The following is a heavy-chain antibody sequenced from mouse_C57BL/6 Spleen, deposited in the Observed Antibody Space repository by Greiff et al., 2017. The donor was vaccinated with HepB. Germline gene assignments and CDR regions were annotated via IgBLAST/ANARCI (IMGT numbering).Heavy chain of an antibody. CDR3: ARSEGTYWYIDV. Sequence: VKLMESGAELVRPGTSVKVSCKASGYAFTNYLIEWVKQRPGQGLEWIGVINHGSGGTNYNEKFKGKATLTVDKSSSTAYMQLSSLTSEDSAVYFCARSEGTYWYIDVWGTGTTVTVPS. J-gene: IGHJ1*03. D-gene: IGHD3-3*01. V-gene: IGHV1-54*01. CDR1: GYAFTNYL. CDR2: INHGSGGT.